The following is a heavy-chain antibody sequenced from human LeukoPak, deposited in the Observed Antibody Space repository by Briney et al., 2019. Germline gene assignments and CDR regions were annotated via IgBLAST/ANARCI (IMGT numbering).Heavy chain of an antibody. J-gene: IGHJ3*02. V-gene: IGHV4-59*08. CDR1: GGSMRNYY. CDR2: IYYSGDT. CDR3: ARPDSNDYYGALGFDI. Sequence: SETLSPTCTVSGGSMRNYYWSWIRQPPGKGLEWIGYIYYSGDTNYNPSLTSRVTISVDTSENQFSLKLSSVTAADTAVYYCARPDSNDYYGALGFDIWGQGTVVTVSS. D-gene: IGHD3-22*01.